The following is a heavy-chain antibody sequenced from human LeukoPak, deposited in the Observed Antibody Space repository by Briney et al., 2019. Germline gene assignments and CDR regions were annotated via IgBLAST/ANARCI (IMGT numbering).Heavy chain of an antibody. J-gene: IGHJ4*02. CDR2: IYYSGST. Sequence: SETLSLTCTVSGGSISSYYWSWIRQPPGKGLEWIGYIYYSGSTNYNPSLKSRVTISVDTSKNQFSLRLSSVTAADTAVYYYARVTGYMVEDYFDYWGQGTLVTVSS. V-gene: IGHV4-59*01. CDR1: GGSISSYY. D-gene: IGHD6-13*01. CDR3: ARVTGYMVEDYFDY.